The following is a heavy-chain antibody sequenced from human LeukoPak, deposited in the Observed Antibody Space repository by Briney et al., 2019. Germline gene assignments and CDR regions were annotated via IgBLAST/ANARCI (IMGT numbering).Heavy chain of an antibody. CDR1: GFTFSSYW. Sequence: PGGSLRLSCAASGFTFSSYWMHWVRQAPGKGRVWVSRINSDGSSTSYADSVKGRFTISRDNAKNTLYLQMNSLRAEDTAVYYCARRGYSYGFGYWGQGTLVTVSS. D-gene: IGHD5-18*01. V-gene: IGHV3-74*01. J-gene: IGHJ4*02. CDR2: INSDGSST. CDR3: ARRGYSYGFGY.